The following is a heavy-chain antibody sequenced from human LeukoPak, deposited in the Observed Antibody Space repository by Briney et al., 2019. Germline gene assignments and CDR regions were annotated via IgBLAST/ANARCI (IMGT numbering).Heavy chain of an antibody. J-gene: IGHJ4*02. CDR2: IYYTGST. Sequence: SETLSLTCSVSGGSISSLYWSWIRQPPGKGLEWIGYIYYTGSTNYNPSLKSRVTMFVDMSKNQFSLRLSSVTAADTAVYYCTRHRAYSSSSPFDYWGQGTLVTVSS. CDR3: TRHRAYSSSSPFDY. CDR1: GGSISSLY. D-gene: IGHD6-6*01. V-gene: IGHV4-59*08.